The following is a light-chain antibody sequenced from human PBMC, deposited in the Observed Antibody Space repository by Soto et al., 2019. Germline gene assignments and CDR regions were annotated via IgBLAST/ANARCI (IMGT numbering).Light chain of an antibody. J-gene: IGLJ1*01. Sequence: QSALTQPASVSGSPGQSITISCTGTTSDVGNYNLVSWYQQHPGKAPKLMIFDVSRRPSGVSDRFSASKSGNTASLTISGLQAEDEADYYCSSYTSTNTLYVFGTGTEVTVL. CDR3: SSYTSTNTLYV. CDR2: DVS. V-gene: IGLV2-14*03. CDR1: TSDVGNYNL.